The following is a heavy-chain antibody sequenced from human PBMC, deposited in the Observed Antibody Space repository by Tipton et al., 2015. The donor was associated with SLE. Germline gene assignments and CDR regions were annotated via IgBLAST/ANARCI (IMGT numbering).Heavy chain of an antibody. J-gene: IGHJ4*02. CDR2: IYYSGGT. CDR3: ARGGIELVWIYYFDY. V-gene: IGHV4-59*11. D-gene: IGHD1-1*01. Sequence: TLSLTCTVSGGSISSHYWSWIRQPPGKGLEWIGYIYYSGGTNYNPPLKSRVTISVDTSKNQFSPKLSSVTAADTAVYYCARGGIELVWIYYFDYWGQGTLVTVSS. CDR1: GGSISSHY.